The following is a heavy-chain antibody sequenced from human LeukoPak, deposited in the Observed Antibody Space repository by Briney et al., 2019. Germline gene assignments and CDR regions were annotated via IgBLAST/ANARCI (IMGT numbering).Heavy chain of an antibody. CDR1: GGSISSYH. Sequence: SETLSLTCTVSGGSISSYHWSWVRQPAGKGLEWIGRIYTSGSTNYNPSLKSRVTMSVDTSKNQFSLKLSSVTAADTAVYYCARDWGAQLWSDNWFDPWGQGTLVTVSS. CDR3: ARDWGAQLWSDNWFDP. J-gene: IGHJ5*02. CDR2: IYTSGST. D-gene: IGHD5-18*01. V-gene: IGHV4-4*07.